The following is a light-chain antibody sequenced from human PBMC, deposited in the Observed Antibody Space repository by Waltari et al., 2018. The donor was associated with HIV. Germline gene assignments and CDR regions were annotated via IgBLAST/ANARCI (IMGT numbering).Light chain of an antibody. V-gene: IGLV2-14*01. CDR2: EVN. CDR3: SSYTSDTLRV. Sequence: QSALTQPASVSGSPGRPITIPCPGTSSDVGGYTSVSWSQQPPGQAPKRMIYEVNNRPAGVSNRFSGSKSGNTASLTISGLQAEDEADYFCSSYTSDTLRVFGGGTRLTVL. CDR1: SSDVGGYTS. J-gene: IGLJ3*02.